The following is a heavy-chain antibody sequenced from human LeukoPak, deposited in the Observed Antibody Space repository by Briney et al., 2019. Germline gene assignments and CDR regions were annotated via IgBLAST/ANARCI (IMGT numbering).Heavy chain of an antibody. CDR1: GGSFSGYY. CDR3: ARATYYDFWSGYYPRPGFDY. J-gene: IGHJ4*02. V-gene: IGHV4-34*01. D-gene: IGHD3-3*01. Sequence: PSETLSLTYAVYGGSFSGYYWSWIRQPPGKGLEWIGEINHSGSTNYNPSLKSRVTISVDTSKNQFSLKLSSVTAADTAVYYCARATYYDFWSGYYPRPGFDYWGQGTLVTVSS. CDR2: INHSGST.